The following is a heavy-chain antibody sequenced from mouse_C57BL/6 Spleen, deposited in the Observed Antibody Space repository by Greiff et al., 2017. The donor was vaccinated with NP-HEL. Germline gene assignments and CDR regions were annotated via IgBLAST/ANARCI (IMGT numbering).Heavy chain of an antibody. CDR2: IYPGDGDT. CDR1: GYAFSSSW. CDR3: ARWEGYSNSAWFAY. V-gene: IGHV1-82*01. Sequence: QVQLQQSGPELVKPGASVKISCKASGYAFSSSWMNWVKQRPGKGLEWIGRIYPGDGDTNYNGKFKGKATLTADKSSSTAYMQLSSLTSEDSAVYFCARWEGYSNSAWFAYWGQGTLVTVSA. D-gene: IGHD2-5*01. J-gene: IGHJ3*01.